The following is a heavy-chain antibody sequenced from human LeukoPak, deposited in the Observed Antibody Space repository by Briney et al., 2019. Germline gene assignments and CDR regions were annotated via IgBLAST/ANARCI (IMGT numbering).Heavy chain of an antibody. J-gene: IGHJ4*02. CDR1: GGSISSSSYY. CDR2: IYYSGST. Sequence: SETLSLTCTVSGGSISSSSYYWGWIRQPPGKGLEWIGSIYYSGSTYYNPSLKSRVTISVDTSKNQFSLKLSSVTAADTAVYYCARIDSSGPFDYWGQGTLVTVSS. D-gene: IGHD3-22*01. V-gene: IGHV4-39*07. CDR3: ARIDSSGPFDY.